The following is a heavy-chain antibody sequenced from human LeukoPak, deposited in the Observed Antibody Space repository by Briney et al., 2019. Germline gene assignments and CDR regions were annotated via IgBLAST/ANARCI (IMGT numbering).Heavy chain of an antibody. CDR3: AKEGWIGVRPDNWFDP. CDR2: ISGSGGST. V-gene: IGHV3-23*01. Sequence: QPGGSLRLSCAASGFTFSSYAMSWVRQAPGKGLEWVSAISGSGGSTYYADSVKGRFTISRDNSKNTLYLQMNSLRAEDTAVYYCAKEGWIGVRPDNWFDPWGQGTLVTVSS. D-gene: IGHD3-10*01. J-gene: IGHJ5*02. CDR1: GFTFSSYA.